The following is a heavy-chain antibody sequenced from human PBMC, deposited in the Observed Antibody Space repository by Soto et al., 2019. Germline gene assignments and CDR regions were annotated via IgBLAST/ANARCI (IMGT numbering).Heavy chain of an antibody. CDR3: ARGPYYDTSGYLPFAY. CDR1: GYSFATYG. J-gene: IGHJ4*02. CDR2: IYPGDSDT. D-gene: IGHD3-22*01. Sequence: GESQKISCKGSGYSFATYGIGWVRQMPGKGLEWMGIIYPGDSDTRYSPSFQGQVTISADKSFNTAYLQWSSLKASDTAMYYCARGPYYDTSGYLPFAYWGQGTLVTVSS. V-gene: IGHV5-51*01.